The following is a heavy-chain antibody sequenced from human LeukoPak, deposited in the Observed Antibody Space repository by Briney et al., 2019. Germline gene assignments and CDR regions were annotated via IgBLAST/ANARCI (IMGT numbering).Heavy chain of an antibody. CDR3: AKDFLGGVVITPHFDY. CDR2: ISYDGSNK. J-gene: IGHJ4*02. Sequence: PGRSLRLSCAASGFTFSSYGMHWVRRAPGKGLEWVAVISYDGSNKYYADSVKGRFTISRDNSKNTLYLQMNSLRAEDTAVYYCAKDFLGGVVITPHFDYWGQGTLVTVSS. D-gene: IGHD3-3*01. V-gene: IGHV3-30*18. CDR1: GFTFSSYG.